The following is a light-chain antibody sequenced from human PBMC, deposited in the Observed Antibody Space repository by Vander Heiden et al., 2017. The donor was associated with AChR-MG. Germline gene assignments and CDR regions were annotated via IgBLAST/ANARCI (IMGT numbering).Light chain of an antibody. Sequence: QSVLTQPPSVSEAPRQRVTISCSGSSSNIGNNAVNWYQQLPGKAPKLLIYYDDLLPSGVSDRFSGSKSGTSASLAISGLQSEDEADDYCAAWDDILNGYVFGTGTKVTVL. CDR3: AAWDDILNGYV. CDR2: YDD. J-gene: IGLJ1*01. V-gene: IGLV1-36*01. CDR1: SSNIGNNA.